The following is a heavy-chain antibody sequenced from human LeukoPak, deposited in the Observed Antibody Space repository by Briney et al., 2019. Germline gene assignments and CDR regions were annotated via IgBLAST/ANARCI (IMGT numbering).Heavy chain of an antibody. CDR3: AGDPQGLGYSYGPDY. V-gene: IGHV3-33*01. Sequence: GGSLRLSCAASGFTFSSYGMHWVRQAPGKGLEWVAVIWYDGSNKYYADSVKGRFTISRDNSKNTLYLQMNSLRAEDTAVYYCAGDPQGLGYSYGPDYWGQGTLVTVSS. D-gene: IGHD5-18*01. J-gene: IGHJ4*02. CDR1: GFTFSSYG. CDR2: IWYDGSNK.